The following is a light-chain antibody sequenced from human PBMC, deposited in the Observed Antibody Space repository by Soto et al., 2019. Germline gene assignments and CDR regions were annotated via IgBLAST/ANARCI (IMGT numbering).Light chain of an antibody. J-gene: IGKJ1*01. CDR2: KAS. CDR3: QHYNSYSEA. CDR1: QTISSW. V-gene: IGKV1-5*03. Sequence: DIQMTQSPSTLSGSVGARVTITCRASQTISSWLAWYQQKPGKAPKLLIYKASTLTSGVPSRFSGSGSGTEFTLTISSLQTDDFATYYCQHYNSYSEAFGQGTKVDIK.